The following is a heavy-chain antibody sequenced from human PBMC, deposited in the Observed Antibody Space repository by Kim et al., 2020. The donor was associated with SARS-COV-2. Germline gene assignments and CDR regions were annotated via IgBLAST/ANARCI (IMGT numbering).Heavy chain of an antibody. V-gene: IGHV3-23*01. CDR3: ANNHLYGSAWYFDL. CDR1: GFTFSSYA. Sequence: GGSLRLSCAASGFTFSSYAMSWVRQAPGKGLEWVSGISRSGDNTHYADSVKGRFTNSRDNPKNTLYLQLDSLRAEDTALYYCANNHLYGSAWYFDLWGRGTLVTVSS. J-gene: IGHJ2*01. CDR2: ISRSGDNT. D-gene: IGHD3-10*01.